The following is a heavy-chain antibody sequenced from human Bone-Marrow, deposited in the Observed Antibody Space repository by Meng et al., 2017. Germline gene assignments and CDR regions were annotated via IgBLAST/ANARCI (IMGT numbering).Heavy chain of an antibody. J-gene: IGHJ4*02. Sequence: QVQLQQGVAGLLKPSETLSLTCAVYGGSFSGYYWSWIRQPPGKGLEWIGEINHSGSTNYNPSLKSRVTISVDTSKNQFSLKLSSVTAADTAVYYCAREDRYYYDSRVDYWGQGTLVTVSS. CDR1: GGSFSGYY. D-gene: IGHD3-22*01. V-gene: IGHV4-34*01. CDR2: INHSGST. CDR3: AREDRYYYDSRVDY.